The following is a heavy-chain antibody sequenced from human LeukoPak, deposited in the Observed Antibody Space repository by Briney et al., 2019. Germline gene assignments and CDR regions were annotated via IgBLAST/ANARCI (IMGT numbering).Heavy chain of an antibody. CDR1: GFPFSSYA. D-gene: IGHD6-19*01. J-gene: IGHJ4*02. Sequence: PGGSLRLSCAASGFPFSSYAMSWVRQAPGKGLEWVSAISGSGGSTYYADSVKGRFAISRDNSKNTLYLQMNSLRAEDTAVYYCAKASLKQWLLPGPGYWGQGTLVTVSS. V-gene: IGHV3-23*01. CDR2: ISGSGGST. CDR3: AKASLKQWLLPGPGY.